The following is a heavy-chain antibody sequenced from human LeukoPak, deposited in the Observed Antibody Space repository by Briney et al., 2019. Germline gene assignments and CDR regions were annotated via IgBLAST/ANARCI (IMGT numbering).Heavy chain of an antibody. CDR3: ARGSTTGWPDFLDY. V-gene: IGHV3-74*01. CDR1: GFTFSSYW. CDR2: INSDGSST. D-gene: IGHD2/OR15-2a*01. Sequence: GGSLRLSCAASGFTFSSYWMHWVRQAPGKGLVWVSRINSDGSSTSYADSVKGRFTISRDNARNTLYLQMNSLRVEDTAVYYCARGSTTGWPDFLDYWGQGSLVTVSS. J-gene: IGHJ4*02.